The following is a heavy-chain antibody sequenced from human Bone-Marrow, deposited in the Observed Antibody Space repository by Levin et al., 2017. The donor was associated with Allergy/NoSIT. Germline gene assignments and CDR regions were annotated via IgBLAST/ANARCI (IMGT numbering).Heavy chain of an antibody. CDR2: IWYDGSNK. V-gene: IGHV3-33*01. CDR3: ARGIRYCSSTSCYTCSNFDY. J-gene: IGHJ4*02. D-gene: IGHD2-2*02. CDR1: GFTFSSYG. Sequence: GESLKISCAASGFTFSSYGMHWVRQAPGKGLEWVAVIWYDGSNKYYADSVKGRFTISRDNSKNTLYLQMNSLRAEDTAVYYCARGIRYCSSTSCYTCSNFDYWGQGTLVTVSS.